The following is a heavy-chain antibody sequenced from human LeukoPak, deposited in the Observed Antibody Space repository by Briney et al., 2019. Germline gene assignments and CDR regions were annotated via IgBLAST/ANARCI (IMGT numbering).Heavy chain of an antibody. CDR1: GYIFTSNS. CDR2: ISTFNGYI. V-gene: IGHV1-18*04. J-gene: IGHJ4*02. Sequence: ASVRVSCKPSGYIFTSNSITWVRQASGQQLEWMGWISTFNGYIKYAQNLQGRITMTRDTSTRTVYLEMRNLRSDDTAVYFCARGEFYYDLWGQGTLVTVSS. D-gene: IGHD3-16*01. CDR3: ARGEFYYDL.